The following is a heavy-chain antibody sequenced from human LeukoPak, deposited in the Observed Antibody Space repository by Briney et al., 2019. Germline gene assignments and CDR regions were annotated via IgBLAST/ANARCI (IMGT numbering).Heavy chain of an antibody. J-gene: IGHJ4*02. CDR2: IYYSGST. V-gene: IGHV4-59*12. CDR1: GGSISSYY. Sequence: SETLSLTCTVSGGSISSYYWSWIRQPPGKGLEWIGYIYYSGSTNYNPSLKSRVTISVDTSKNQFSLKLISVTAADTALYYCARGEPPFYSTMYYFDSWGQGILVTVSS. D-gene: IGHD2-15*01. CDR3: ARGEPPFYSTMYYFDS.